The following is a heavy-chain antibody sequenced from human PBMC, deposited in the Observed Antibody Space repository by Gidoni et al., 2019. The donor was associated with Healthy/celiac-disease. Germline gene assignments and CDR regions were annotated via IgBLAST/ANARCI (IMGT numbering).Heavy chain of an antibody. V-gene: IGHV3-48*01. Sequence: EVQLAESGGGLVQPGGSLRLSCAAAGFTFSSYSMNCVRQAPGKGLEWVSYISSSSSTICYADSVKGRFTISRDNAENSLDLQMNSLRAEDTAVYYCARAVVVDYWGQGTLVTVSS. CDR2: ISSSSSTI. CDR3: ARAVVVDY. J-gene: IGHJ4*02. CDR1: GFTFSSYS.